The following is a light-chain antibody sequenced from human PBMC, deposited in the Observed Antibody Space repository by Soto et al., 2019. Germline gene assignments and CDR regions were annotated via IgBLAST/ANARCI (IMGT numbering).Light chain of an antibody. J-gene: IGLJ2*01. V-gene: IGLV1-40*01. CDR1: SSNIGAGYD. Sequence: QPVLTQPPSVSGAPGQRVTISCTGSSSNIGAGYDVHWYQQLPGTAPKLLIYDNSNRPSGVPDRLSGSKSGTSASLAITGLQAEDEADYYCQSYDSTLSVVFGGGTKVTVL. CDR2: DNS. CDR3: QSYDSTLSVV.